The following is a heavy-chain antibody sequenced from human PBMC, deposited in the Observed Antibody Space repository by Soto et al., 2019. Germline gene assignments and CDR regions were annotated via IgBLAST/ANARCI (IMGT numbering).Heavy chain of an antibody. D-gene: IGHD4-17*01. CDR1: GYSFTSYW. CDR2: IYPGDSDT. V-gene: IGHV5-51*01. Sequence: GESLKISCKGSGYSFTSYWIGWVRQMPGKGLEWMGIIYPGDSDTRYSPSFQGQVTISADKSISTAYLQSSSLKASDTAMYYCARMGPTVTDDSYFDYWGQGTLVTVSS. CDR3: ARMGPTVTDDSYFDY. J-gene: IGHJ4*02.